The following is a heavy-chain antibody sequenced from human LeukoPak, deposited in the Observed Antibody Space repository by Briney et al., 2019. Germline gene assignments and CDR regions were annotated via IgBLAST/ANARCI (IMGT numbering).Heavy chain of an antibody. J-gene: IGHJ4*02. D-gene: IGHD3-22*01. CDR3: ARDHRYYYDSSGYSLSDY. V-gene: IGHV1-18*01. Sequence: GASVKVSCKTSGYIFINYGITWVRQAPGQGLEWVGWISGDNVNTYYAQKLQGRVTLTTDTSTSTAYMELRSLRSDDTAVYYCARDHRYYYDSSGYSLSDYWGQGTLVTVSS. CDR1: GYIFINYG. CDR2: ISGDNVNT.